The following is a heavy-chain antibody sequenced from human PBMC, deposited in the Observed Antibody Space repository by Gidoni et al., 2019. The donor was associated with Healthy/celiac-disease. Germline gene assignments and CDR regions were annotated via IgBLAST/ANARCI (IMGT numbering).Heavy chain of an antibody. CDR1: GYPFTIYV. CDR2: ISAYKGNT. J-gene: IGHJ5*02. CDR3: ARDLDQLVWERGGFDP. Sequence: QVQLVQSGAQLKTPGASVKVSCQASGYPFTIYVISWVRQAPGHGLEWMGWISAYKGNTNYEQKLKGRVTMTTDTSKRTAYMELRSLRSDDTAVYYCARDLDQLVWERGGFDPWGQGTLVTVSA. D-gene: IGHD1-26*01. V-gene: IGHV1-18*01.